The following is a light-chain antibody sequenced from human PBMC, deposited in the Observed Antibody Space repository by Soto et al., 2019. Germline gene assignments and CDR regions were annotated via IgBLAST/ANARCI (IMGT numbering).Light chain of an antibody. J-gene: IGKJ5*01. CDR3: QQRSKWPPEVT. V-gene: IGKV3-11*01. CDR2: SAS. Sequence: EVVMTQSPATLSVSPGDRATLSCRASQSVDTNVVWYQQKPGQPPRLLVHSASIRATGVPARFTGIGSGTDFTLTISSLEPEDFAVYYCQQRSKWPPEVTFGQGTRLEIK. CDR1: QSVDTN.